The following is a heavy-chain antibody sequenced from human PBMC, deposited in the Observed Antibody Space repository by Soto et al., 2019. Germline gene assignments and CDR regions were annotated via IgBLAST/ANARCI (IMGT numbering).Heavy chain of an antibody. Sequence: EVQLVESGGGLVQPGGSLRLSCVASGIPVSSNYMTWVRQAPGKGLEWVSVLHSGGDTYYANSVKGRFTISRHDSTNTLFLQMNSLTVEDTAVYYCARDGPSYYASRMDVWGQGTTVTVSS. CDR3: ARDGPSYYASRMDV. CDR2: LHSGGDT. V-gene: IGHV3-53*04. J-gene: IGHJ6*02. CDR1: GIPVSSNY. D-gene: IGHD3-10*01.